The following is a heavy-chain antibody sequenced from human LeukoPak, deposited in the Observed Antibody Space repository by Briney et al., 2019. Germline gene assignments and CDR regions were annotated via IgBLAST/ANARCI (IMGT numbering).Heavy chain of an antibody. D-gene: IGHD4-17*01. Sequence: SGGSLRLSCAASGFTFSRYWMNWVRQAPGKGLEWVANIKEDGSETHYVDSVKGRFTISRDNAKNSLYLQMNYLRAEDTAVYYCARDGTVTTFSPFDYWGQGTLVTASS. CDR1: GFTFSRYW. CDR3: ARDGTVTTFSPFDY. J-gene: IGHJ4*02. CDR2: IKEDGSET. V-gene: IGHV3-7*01.